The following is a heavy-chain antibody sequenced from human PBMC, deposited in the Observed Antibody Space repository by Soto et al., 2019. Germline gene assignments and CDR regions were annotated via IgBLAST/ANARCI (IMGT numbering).Heavy chain of an antibody. CDR2: ISNDGSST. CDR3: ARLPNKSPQN. CDR1: GFTFSSYW. J-gene: IGHJ1*01. V-gene: IGHV3-74*01. Sequence: EVQLVESGGGLVQPGGSLRLSCVASGFTFSSYWMHWVRQAPGKGLVWVSSISNDGSSTSYADPVKGRFTISRDNAKNTLYLLMNSLRAEDTAVYYCARLPNKSPQNWGQGTLVIVSP.